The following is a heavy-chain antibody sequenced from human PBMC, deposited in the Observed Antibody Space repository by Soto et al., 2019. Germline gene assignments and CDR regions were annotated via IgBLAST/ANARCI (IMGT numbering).Heavy chain of an antibody. CDR1: GFTFSSYE. CDR2: ISSSGSTI. D-gene: IGHD3-16*01. Sequence: EVQLVESGGGLVQPGGSLRLSCAASGFTFSSYEMNWVRQAPGKGLEWVSYISSSGSTIYYADSVKGRFTISRDNAKNSLIPQLNSVRAEDPGVFYCGGNFGVFLGGGGSHGMDVWGQGTTVTVSS. J-gene: IGHJ6*02. CDR3: GGNFGVFLGGGGSHGMDV. V-gene: IGHV3-48*03.